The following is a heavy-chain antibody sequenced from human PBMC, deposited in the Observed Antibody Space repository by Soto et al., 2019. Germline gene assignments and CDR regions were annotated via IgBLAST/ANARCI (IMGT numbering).Heavy chain of an antibody. CDR2: ISYDGSNK. CDR1: GFTFSSYG. CDR3: ALGDLRPFTVPNSRGVDY. V-gene: IGHV3-30*03. J-gene: IGHJ4*02. D-gene: IGHD3-10*01. Sequence: GGSLRLSCAASGFTFSSYGMHWVRQAPGKGLEWVAVISYDGSNKYYADSVKGRFTISRDNSKNTLYLQMNSLRAEDTAVYYCALGDLRPFTVPNSRGVDYWGQGTLVTVSS.